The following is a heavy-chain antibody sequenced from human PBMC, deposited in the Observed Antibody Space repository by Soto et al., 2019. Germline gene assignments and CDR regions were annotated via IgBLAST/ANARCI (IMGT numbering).Heavy chain of an antibody. D-gene: IGHD6-19*01. CDR3: ATSYSSGPLR. Sequence: QVQLVQSGAEVKKPGSSVKVSCKASGGTFSSYAISWVRQAPGQGLEWMGGIIPIFGTANYAQKFQGRVXIXXDESTSAAYMELSSLRSEATAVYYCATSYSSGPLRWGQGTLVTVSS. V-gene: IGHV1-69*12. CDR1: GGTFSSYA. CDR2: IIPIFGTA. J-gene: IGHJ4*02.